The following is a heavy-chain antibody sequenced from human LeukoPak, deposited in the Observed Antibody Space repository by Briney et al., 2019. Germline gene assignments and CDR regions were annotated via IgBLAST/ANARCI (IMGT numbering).Heavy chain of an antibody. J-gene: IGHJ3*02. Sequence: GGSLRLSCAASGFSFSSYGMHWVRQAPGKGLEWVAVISRDGSNKYYADSVKGRFTISRDNSKNTLYLQMDSLRPEDTAVYYCGKKITMVRGVTSAFDTWGQGTMVTVSS. CDR3: GKKITMVRGVTSAFDT. CDR1: GFSFSSYG. CDR2: ISRDGSNK. D-gene: IGHD3-10*01. V-gene: IGHV3-30*18.